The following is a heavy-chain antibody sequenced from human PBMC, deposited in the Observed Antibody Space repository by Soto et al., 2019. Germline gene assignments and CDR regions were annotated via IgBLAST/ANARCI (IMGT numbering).Heavy chain of an antibody. Sequence: PGGSLRLSCAASGFTFSSYSMSWVRQAPGKGLEWVSGFSTGGDGGTTYYADSVKGRFTISRDNSKNTLFLQMNSLRAEDTAIYYCAKDRVARDSSGYYFAPFDNWGQGTLVTVSS. CDR1: GFTFSSYS. V-gene: IGHV3-23*01. CDR2: FSTGGDGGTT. CDR3: AKDRVARDSSGYYFAPFDN. D-gene: IGHD3-22*01. J-gene: IGHJ4*02.